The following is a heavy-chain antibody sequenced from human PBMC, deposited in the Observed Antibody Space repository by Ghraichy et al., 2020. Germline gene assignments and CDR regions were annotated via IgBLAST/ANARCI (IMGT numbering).Heavy chain of an antibody. CDR3: AHSEGYDSSGYYYSYVIKEPMPLSFDY. V-gene: IGHV2-5*01. CDR1: GFSLSTSGVG. CDR2: IYWNDDK. J-gene: IGHJ4*02. Sequence: SGPTLVKPTQTLTLTCTFSGFSLSTSGVGVGWIRQPPGKALEWLALIYWNDDKRYSPSLKSSLTITKDTSKNQVVLTMTNMDPVDTATYYCAHSEGYDSSGYYYSYVIKEPMPLSFDYWGQGTLVTVSS. D-gene: IGHD3-22*01.